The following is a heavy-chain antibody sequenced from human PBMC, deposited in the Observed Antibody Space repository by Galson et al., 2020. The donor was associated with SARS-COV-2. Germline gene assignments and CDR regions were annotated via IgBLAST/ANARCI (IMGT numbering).Heavy chain of an antibody. J-gene: IGHJ2*01. V-gene: IGHV3-74*01. CDR2: INSDGSVT. Sequence: GGSLRLSCAASGFTFSRYWMHWVRQAPGKRLVWVSRINSDGSVTNYADSVKGRFTISRDNAKNTLYLQMNSLRAEDTAIYYCARDWGYYDSSGYPRSNCYFDLWGRGTLVTVSS. D-gene: IGHD3-22*01. CDR3: ARDWGYYDSSGYPRSNCYFDL. CDR1: GFTFSRYW.